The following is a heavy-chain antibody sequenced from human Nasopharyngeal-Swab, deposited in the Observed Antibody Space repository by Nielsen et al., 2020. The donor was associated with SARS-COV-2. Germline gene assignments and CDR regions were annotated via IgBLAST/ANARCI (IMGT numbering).Heavy chain of an antibody. CDR2: IDPTDSDT. Sequence: GESLKISCKGSGYSFTTSWIGWVRQMPGKVLEWIGIIDPTDSDTRYSPSFQGQVTISADKSINTAYLQWSSLKASDTAMYYCARGADGYSSYFDYWGQGTLVTVSS. V-gene: IGHV5-51*01. CDR3: ARGADGYSSYFDY. D-gene: IGHD5-24*01. CDR1: GYSFTTSW. J-gene: IGHJ4*02.